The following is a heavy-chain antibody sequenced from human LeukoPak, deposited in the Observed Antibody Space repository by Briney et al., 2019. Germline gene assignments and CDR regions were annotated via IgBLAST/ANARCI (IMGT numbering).Heavy chain of an antibody. Sequence: PGGSLRLSCAASGFTFSNYWMHWVRQDPGKGLVWVSFINPDGSTTNYADSVKGRFTISRDNAKSALYLQMNSLRAEDTAVYYCAKDPHYRSADYWGQGTLVTVSS. V-gene: IGHV3-74*01. CDR3: AKDPHYRSADY. J-gene: IGHJ4*02. CDR2: INPDGSTT. CDR1: GFTFSNYW. D-gene: IGHD3-10*01.